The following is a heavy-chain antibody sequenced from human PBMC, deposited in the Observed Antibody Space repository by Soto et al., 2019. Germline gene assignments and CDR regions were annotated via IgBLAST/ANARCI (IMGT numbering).Heavy chain of an antibody. CDR1: GYTFINYY. D-gene: IGHD6-19*01. CDR3: ERENWLVRRNDPFDI. Sequence: QVQLVQSGAEVKKPGASVKVSCKASGYTFINYYMHWVRQAPGQGLEWMGIINPNGGSTTYAQKFQGRVTLTRDTSTNTVNMELSSLRSEDTAVYYCERENWLVRRNDPFDIWGQGTMVTVSS. CDR2: INPNGGST. J-gene: IGHJ3*02. V-gene: IGHV1-46*01.